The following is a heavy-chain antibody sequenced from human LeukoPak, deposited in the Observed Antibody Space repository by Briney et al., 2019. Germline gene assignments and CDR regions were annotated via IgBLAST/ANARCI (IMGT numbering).Heavy chain of an antibody. D-gene: IGHD6-25*01. CDR1: VGSLSSSSDY. CDR2: FFVSGCP. J-gene: IGHJ4*02. CDR3: ARQFATAAADTRGYFYY. Sequence: SGTLSLTCTVSVGSLSSSSDYWGWIRLAPGKGLEWIGCFFVSGCPPYNPSLRSRATLFVDTSKNQFSLQLTSMTAADAATYFCARQFATAAADTRGYFYYWGQGTVVAVPS. V-gene: IGHV4-39*01.